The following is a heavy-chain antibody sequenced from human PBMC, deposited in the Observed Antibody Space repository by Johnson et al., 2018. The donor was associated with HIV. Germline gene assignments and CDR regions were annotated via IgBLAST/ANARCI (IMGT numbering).Heavy chain of an antibody. V-gene: IGHV3-20*04. D-gene: IGHD4-17*01. Sequence: VQLVESGGGEVRPGGSLRLSCAASGFSFDDYGMSWVRQAAGKGLEWVSGINWNGGTTSYEDSVKGRFTTSRDNANNSLYLQMNGLRDEDTALYYCARGLRDRRGHPFAFDFWGHGTMVTVSS. J-gene: IGHJ3*01. CDR2: INWNGGTT. CDR1: GFSFDDYG. CDR3: ARGLRDRRGHPFAFDF.